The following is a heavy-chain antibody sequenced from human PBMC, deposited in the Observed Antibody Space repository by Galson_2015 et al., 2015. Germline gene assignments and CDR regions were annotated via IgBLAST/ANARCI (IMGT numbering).Heavy chain of an antibody. CDR2: IKQDGSEK. CDR3: ARDRALGMGWDYGDYGWYFDL. J-gene: IGHJ2*01. D-gene: IGHD4-17*01. Sequence: SLRLSCAASGFTFSSYWMSWVRQAPGKGLEWVANIKQDGSEKYYVDSVKGRFTISRDNAKNSLYLQMNSLRAEDTAVYYCARDRALGMGWDYGDYGWYFDLWGRGTLVTVSS. CDR1: GFTFSSYW. V-gene: IGHV3-7*01.